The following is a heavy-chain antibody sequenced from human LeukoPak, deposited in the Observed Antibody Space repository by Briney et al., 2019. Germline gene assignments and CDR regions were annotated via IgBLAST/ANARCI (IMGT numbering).Heavy chain of an antibody. V-gene: IGHV3-7*03. CDR2: IKQDGSEK. CDR1: GFTFSTAW. CDR3: AKQWGSSWYDWYFDL. Sequence: GGSLRLSCAASGFTFSTAWMFWVRQAPGKGLEWVATIKQDGSEKHYLDSVKGRFTISRDNAENSLYLQMNSLRAEDTAVYYCAKQWGSSWYDWYFDLWGRGTLVTVSS. D-gene: IGHD6-13*01. J-gene: IGHJ2*01.